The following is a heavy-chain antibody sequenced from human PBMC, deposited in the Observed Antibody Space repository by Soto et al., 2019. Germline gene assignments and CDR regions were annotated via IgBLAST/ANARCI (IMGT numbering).Heavy chain of an antibody. D-gene: IGHD1-7*01. Sequence: KASETLSLTCTVSGGSISSYRWSWIRQPAGKGLEWIGRFNTYGNTHYNPSLKSRVTVSVDTSRNQFFLTLRSVTAADSAVYHCGRESGETWDYEASWGQGTPVTVSS. J-gene: IGHJ5*02. CDR3: GRESGETWDYEAS. V-gene: IGHV4-4*07. CDR2: FNTYGNT. CDR1: GGSISSYR.